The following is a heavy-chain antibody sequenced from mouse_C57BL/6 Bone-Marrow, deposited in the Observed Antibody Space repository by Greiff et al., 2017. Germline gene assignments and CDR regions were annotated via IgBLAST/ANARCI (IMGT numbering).Heavy chain of an antibody. Sequence: EVQLVASGGGLVQPGGSLSLSCAASGFTFTDYYMSWVRQPPGKALEWLGFIRNKANGYTTEYSASVKGRFTISRDNSQSILYLQMNALRAEDSATYYCARYLLRYYAMDYWGQGTSVTVSS. D-gene: IGHD1-1*01. CDR2: IRNKANGYTT. CDR1: GFTFTDYY. J-gene: IGHJ4*01. V-gene: IGHV7-3*01. CDR3: ARYLLRYYAMDY.